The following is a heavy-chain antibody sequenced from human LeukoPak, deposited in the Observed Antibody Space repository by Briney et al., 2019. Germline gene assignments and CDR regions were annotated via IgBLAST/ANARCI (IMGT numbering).Heavy chain of an antibody. V-gene: IGHV3-30*18. Sequence: GGSLRLSCAASGFTFSSYGMHWVRQAPGKGLEWVAVISYDGSNKYYADSVKGLFTISRDNSKNTLYLQMNSLRAEDTAVYYCAKYLRSGSYYKYYYYGMDVWGQGTTVTVSS. CDR2: ISYDGSNK. D-gene: IGHD3-10*01. CDR1: GFTFSSYG. CDR3: AKYLRSGSYYKYYYYGMDV. J-gene: IGHJ6*02.